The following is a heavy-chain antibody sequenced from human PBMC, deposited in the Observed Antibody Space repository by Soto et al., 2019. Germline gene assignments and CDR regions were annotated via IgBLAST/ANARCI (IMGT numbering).Heavy chain of an antibody. V-gene: IGHV1-18*01. CDR3: ARDPNERVVPAAMPTDY. J-gene: IGHJ4*02. D-gene: IGHD2-2*01. CDR2: ISAYNGNT. CDR1: GYTFTSYG. Sequence: QVQLVQSGAEVKKPGASVKVSCKASGYTFTSYGISWVRQAPGQGLEWMGWISAYNGNTNYAQKLQGSVTMTTDTSTSTAYMELRSLRSDDTAVYYCARDPNERVVPAAMPTDYWGQGTLVTVSS.